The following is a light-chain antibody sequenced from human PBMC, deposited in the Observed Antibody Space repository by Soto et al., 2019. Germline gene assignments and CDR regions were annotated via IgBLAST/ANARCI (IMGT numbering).Light chain of an antibody. J-gene: IGKJ3*01. CDR1: QSVSSD. Sequence: EIVMTQSPATLSVSPGERATLSCRASQSVSSDLAWFQQTPGQAHRLLIYGASTRATGIPARFSGSGSGTEFTLTISSLQSEDFAVYYCQQYSNWAPITFGPGTKVDIK. CDR3: QQYSNWAPIT. CDR2: GAS. V-gene: IGKV3-15*01.